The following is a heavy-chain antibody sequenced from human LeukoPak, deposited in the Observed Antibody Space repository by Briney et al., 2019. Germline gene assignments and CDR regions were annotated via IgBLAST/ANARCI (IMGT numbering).Heavy chain of an antibody. Sequence: ASVKVSCKASGGTFSSYAISWVRQAPGQGLEWMGGIIPIFGTANYAQKFQGRVTITTDESTSTAYMELSSLRSEDTAVYYCAREGGEYGGNYRPLDYWGQGTLVTVSS. CDR1: GGTFSSYA. V-gene: IGHV1-69*05. J-gene: IGHJ4*02. D-gene: IGHD4-23*01. CDR3: AREGGEYGGNYRPLDY. CDR2: IIPIFGTA.